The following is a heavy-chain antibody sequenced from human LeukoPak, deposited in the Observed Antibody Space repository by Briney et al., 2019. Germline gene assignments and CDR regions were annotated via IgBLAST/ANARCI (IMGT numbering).Heavy chain of an antibody. CDR2: ISSSSTI. Sequence: GGSLRLSCAASGFTFSSYSMNWVRQAPGKGLEWVSYISSSSTIYYADSVKGRFTISRDNAKNSLYLQMNSLRAEDTAVYYCARDMRELRFDYWGQGTLVTVSS. CDR1: GFTFSSYS. J-gene: IGHJ4*02. V-gene: IGHV3-48*04. CDR3: ARDMRELRFDY. D-gene: IGHD1-26*01.